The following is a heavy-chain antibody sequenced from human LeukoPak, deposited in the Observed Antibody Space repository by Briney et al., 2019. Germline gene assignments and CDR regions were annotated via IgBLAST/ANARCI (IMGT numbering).Heavy chain of an antibody. CDR3: ARGVRFGGFRFRRHKQRETYYFDY. CDR2: IYYSGST. CDR1: GVSISSYY. Sequence: PSETLSLTCTVSGVSISSYYWSWIRQPPGKGLEWIGYIYYSGSTNYNPSLKSRVTISVDTSKNQFSLKLSSVTAADTAVYYCARGVRFGGFRFRRHKQRETYYFDYWGQGTLVTVSS. J-gene: IGHJ4*02. V-gene: IGHV4-59*01. D-gene: IGHD3-10*01.